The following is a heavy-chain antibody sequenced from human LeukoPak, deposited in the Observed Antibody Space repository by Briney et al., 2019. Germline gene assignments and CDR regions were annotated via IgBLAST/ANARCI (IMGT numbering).Heavy chain of an antibody. CDR2: IRQDGNEK. CDR1: GFTFSNFW. CDR3: ASYYYDSSSYPY. J-gene: IGHJ4*02. Sequence: PGGSLRLSCAASGFTFSNFWMSWVRQAPGKGLEWVANIRQDGNEKYYLDSVKGRFTISRDNAKNSLYLQMNSLRAEDTAVYYCASYYYDSSSYPYWGQGTLVTVSS. V-gene: IGHV3-7*01. D-gene: IGHD3-22*01.